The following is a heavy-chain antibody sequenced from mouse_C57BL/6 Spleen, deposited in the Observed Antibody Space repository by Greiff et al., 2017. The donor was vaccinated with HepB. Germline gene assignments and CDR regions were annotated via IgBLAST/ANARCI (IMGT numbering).Heavy chain of an antibody. CDR2: IYPGDGDT. D-gene: IGHD1-1*01. Sequence: QVQLQQSGAELVKPGASVKISCKASGYAFSSYWMNWVKQRPGKGLEWIGQIYPGDGDTNYNGKFKGKATLTADKYSSTAYMQLSSLTSEDSAVYFGARWGTTVDFDYWGQGTTLTVSS. J-gene: IGHJ2*01. CDR3: ARWGTTVDFDY. V-gene: IGHV1-80*01. CDR1: GYAFSSYW.